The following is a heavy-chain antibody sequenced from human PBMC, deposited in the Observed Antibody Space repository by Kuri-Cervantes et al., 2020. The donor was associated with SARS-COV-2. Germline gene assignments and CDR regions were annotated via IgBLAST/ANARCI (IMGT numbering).Heavy chain of an antibody. CDR1: GFTFSDYY. CDR3: AREGHDYSNLRTPYYYYYMDV. D-gene: IGHD4-11*01. Sequence: GGSLRLSCEASGFTFSDYYMSWIRQAPGKGLEWVSHISGSGNTIDYADSVRGRFTSSRDNAKNSLYLQMNSLRAEDTAVYYCAREGHDYSNLRTPYYYYYMDVWGKGTTVTVSS. V-gene: IGHV3-11*04. CDR2: ISGSGNTI. J-gene: IGHJ6*03.